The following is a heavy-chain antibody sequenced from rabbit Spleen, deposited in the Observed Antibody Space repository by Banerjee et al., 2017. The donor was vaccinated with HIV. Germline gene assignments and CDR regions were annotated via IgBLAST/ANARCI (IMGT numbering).Heavy chain of an antibody. D-gene: IGHD1-1*01. V-gene: IGHV1S45*01. CDR3: ARDLVSVIGWNFNL. J-gene: IGHJ4*01. Sequence: QEQLVESGGGLVKPGASLTLTCTASGFSFSSSYDMCWVRQAPGKGLEWIACMNVRSGEDVYATWAKGRFTVSKTSSTTVTLQMTSLTAADTATYFCARDLVSVIGWNFNLWGPGTLVTVS. CDR1: GFSFSSSYD. CDR2: MNVRSGED.